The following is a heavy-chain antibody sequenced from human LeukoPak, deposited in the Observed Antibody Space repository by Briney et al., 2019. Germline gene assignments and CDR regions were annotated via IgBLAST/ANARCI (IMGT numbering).Heavy chain of an antibody. V-gene: IGHV4-34*01. D-gene: IGHD1-26*01. CDR1: GGSFSGYY. CDR2: INHSGST. CDR3: ASGRNTGIVGATSTRSPLAVLDY. Sequence: SETLSLTCAVYGGSFSGYYWSWIRQPPGKGLEWIGEINHSGSTNYNPSLKSRVTISVDTSKNQFSLKLSSVTAADTAVYYCASGRNTGIVGATSTRSPLAVLDYWGQGTLVTVSS. J-gene: IGHJ4*02.